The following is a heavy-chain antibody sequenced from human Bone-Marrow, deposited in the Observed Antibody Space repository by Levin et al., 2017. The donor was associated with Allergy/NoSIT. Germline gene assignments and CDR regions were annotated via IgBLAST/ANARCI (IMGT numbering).Heavy chain of an antibody. CDR1: GFTFSYYA. CDR3: AKELRIGLPYDY. J-gene: IGHJ4*02. D-gene: IGHD3-3*01. Sequence: GGSLRLSCAASGFTFSYYAMSWVRQAPGKGLEWVSAVSSGGDYTYYTDSVRGRFTISRDNSRNTMFLQMNNLRAEDTAVYYCAKELRIGLPYDYWGQGTLVTISS. V-gene: IGHV3-23*01. CDR2: VSSGGDYT.